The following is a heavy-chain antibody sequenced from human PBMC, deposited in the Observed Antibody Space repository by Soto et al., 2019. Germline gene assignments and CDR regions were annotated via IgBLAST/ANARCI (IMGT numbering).Heavy chain of an antibody. Sequence: QVPLVQSGAEVKKPGASVRVSCKASGYTFTSHYIYWVRQAPGEGLEWMGLINPSDYSTLYARNFQGRVTMTRDTSTSTVYMELSSLRFEDTAVYYCARRSMYGDYDSWGQGTLVTVSS. V-gene: IGHV1-46*03. CDR3: ARRSMYGDYDS. CDR2: INPSDYST. CDR1: GYTFTSHY. D-gene: IGHD4-17*01. J-gene: IGHJ5*01.